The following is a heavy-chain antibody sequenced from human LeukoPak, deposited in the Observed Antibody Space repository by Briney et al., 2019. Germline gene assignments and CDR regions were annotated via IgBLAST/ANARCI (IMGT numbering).Heavy chain of an antibody. J-gene: IGHJ4*02. D-gene: IGHD3-9*01. CDR3: ARVYTPKLRYFDWPENGPLDY. V-gene: IGHV3-21*01. Sequence: GRSLRLSCAASGFTFSSYSTNWVRHAPGQGIDWVSSISSSSSYIYYTDSGKGRFTISRDNAKNSLYLKMNSLRAEDTAVYYCARVYTPKLRYFDWPENGPLDYWGQGTLVTVYS. CDR1: GFTFSSYS. CDR2: ISSSSSYI.